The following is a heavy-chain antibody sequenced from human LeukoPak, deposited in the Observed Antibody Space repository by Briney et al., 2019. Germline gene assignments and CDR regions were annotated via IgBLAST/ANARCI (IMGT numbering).Heavy chain of an antibody. D-gene: IGHD1-26*01. CDR1: GGSFSGYY. J-gene: IGHJ4*02. CDR2: INHSGST. Sequence: SETLSLTCAVYGGSFSGYYWSWIRQPPGKGLEWIGEINHSGSTNYNPSLKSRVTISVDTSKNQFSLKLSSVTAADTAVYYCARVGSYNTFDYWGQGTLVTVSS. V-gene: IGHV4-34*01. CDR3: ARVGSYNTFDY.